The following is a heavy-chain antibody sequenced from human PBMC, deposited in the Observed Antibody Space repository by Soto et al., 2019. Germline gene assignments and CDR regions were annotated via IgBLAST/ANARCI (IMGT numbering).Heavy chain of an antibody. J-gene: IGHJ5*02. V-gene: IGHV4-30-4*08. CDR2: ISYSGTT. CDR3: ARGRGYSYGLDP. D-gene: IGHD5-12*01. CDR1: GGSISGGYS. Sequence: SETLSLTCAVSGGSISGGYSWTWIRQPPGEGLEWTGFISYSGTTSYSPSLKSRLAISLDTSKNQFSLSLTSVTAADTAVYYCARGRGYSYGLDPWGQGTLVTVSS.